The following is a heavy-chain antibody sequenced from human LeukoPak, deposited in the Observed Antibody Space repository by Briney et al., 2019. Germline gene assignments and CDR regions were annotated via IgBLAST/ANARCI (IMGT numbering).Heavy chain of an antibody. CDR3: ARAPQADEGSYMDFDY. V-gene: IGHV1-46*01. D-gene: IGHD3-10*01. CDR2: INPSGGST. J-gene: IGHJ4*02. Sequence: ASVKVSCKASGYTFTSYYMHWVRQAPGQGLEWMGIINPSGGSTSYAQKFQGRVTMTRDMSTSTVYMELSSLRSEDTAVYYCARAPQADEGSYMDFDYWGQGTLVTVSS. CDR1: GYTFTSYY.